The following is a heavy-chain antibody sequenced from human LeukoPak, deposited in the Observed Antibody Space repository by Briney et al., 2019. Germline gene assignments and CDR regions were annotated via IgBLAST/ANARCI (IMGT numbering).Heavy chain of an antibody. J-gene: IGHJ4*02. Sequence: PSETLSLTCTVSGGSISGSSYYWGWIRQPPGKGLEWIGSIYYTGSTYYNPSLKSRLTISVDTSKNQISLKLNSVSAADTAVYYCAIEGGGDYGSYWSQGTLVTVSS. CDR2: IYYTGST. D-gene: IGHD4-17*01. V-gene: IGHV4-39*07. CDR3: AIEGGGDYGSY. CDR1: GGSISGSSYY.